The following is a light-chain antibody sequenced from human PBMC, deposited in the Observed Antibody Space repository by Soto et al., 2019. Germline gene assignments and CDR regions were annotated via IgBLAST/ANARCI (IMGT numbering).Light chain of an antibody. J-gene: IGKJ1*01. CDR2: DTS. Sequence: IVLTQSPGTLSLSPGERATLSCRASQSVSSSFLAWYQQKPGQAPRLLIYDTSSRASGIPDRFSGSGSETDFTLTISRLESDDFAVYYCQQFDSSSWTFGQGTKVDIK. CDR1: QSVSSSF. CDR3: QQFDSSSWT. V-gene: IGKV3-20*01.